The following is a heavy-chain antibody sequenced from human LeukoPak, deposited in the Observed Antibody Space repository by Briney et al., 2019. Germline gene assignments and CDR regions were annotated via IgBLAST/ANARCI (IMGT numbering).Heavy chain of an antibody. CDR1: GFTFSSYG. CDR2: ISSSRST. Sequence: GGSLRLSCAASGFTFSSYGMHWVRQAPGKGLEWVSAISSSRSTYYADSVKGRFTISRDSSKNTLYLQMNSLRAEDTAVYYCAKDRNYQYYYDSSGTLDYWGQGTLVTVSS. CDR3: AKDRNYQYYYDSSGTLDY. D-gene: IGHD3-22*01. V-gene: IGHV3-NL1*01. J-gene: IGHJ4*02.